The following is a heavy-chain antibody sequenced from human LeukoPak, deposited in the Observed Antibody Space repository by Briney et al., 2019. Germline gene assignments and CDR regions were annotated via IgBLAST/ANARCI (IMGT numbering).Heavy chain of an antibody. CDR1: GYSMSSDNY. CDR2: ISHGGTT. Sequence: PSETLSLTCGVSGYSMSSDNYWGSIRPPPGKGLEWIGTISHGGTTYYNPSLKSRVTISIDTSKSQFSLKLTSVSAADTAVYYCAKFGSTSGRGFDPWGQGTLVTVSS. CDR3: AKFGSTSGRGFDP. V-gene: IGHV4-38-2*01. J-gene: IGHJ5*02. D-gene: IGHD2-2*01.